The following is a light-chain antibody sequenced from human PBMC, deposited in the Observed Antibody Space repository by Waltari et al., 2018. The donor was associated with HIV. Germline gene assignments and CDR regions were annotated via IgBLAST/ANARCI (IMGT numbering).Light chain of an antibody. CDR2: DVS. Sequence: DVGGYNYVSWYQQHPGKAPKLMIYDVSNRPSGVSNRFSGSKSGNTASLTISGLQAEDEADYYCSSYTSSSTLYVFGTGTKVTVL. V-gene: IGLV2-14*04. J-gene: IGLJ1*01. CDR3: SSYTSSSTLYV. CDR1: DVGGYNY.